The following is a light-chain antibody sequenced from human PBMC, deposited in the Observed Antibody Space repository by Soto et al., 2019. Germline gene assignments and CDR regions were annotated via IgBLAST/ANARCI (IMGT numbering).Light chain of an antibody. CDR3: QTWGTGSGV. CDR1: SGHSCYA. V-gene: IGLV4-69*01. CDR2: VNSDGSH. Sequence: QLVLTQSPSASASLGASVKLTCTLSSGHSCYAIAWHQQQPDKGPRYLMKVNSDGSHSRGDGIADRFSGSSSGAERYLTISSLQSEDEADYYCQTWGTGSGVFGGGTKVTVL. J-gene: IGLJ3*02.